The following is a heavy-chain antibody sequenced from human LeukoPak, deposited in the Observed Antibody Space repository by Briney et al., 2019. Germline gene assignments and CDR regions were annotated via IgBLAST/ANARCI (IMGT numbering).Heavy chain of an antibody. J-gene: IGHJ5*02. CDR3: AGRLMVYAMERGGWFDP. V-gene: IGHV4-59*12. Sequence: SETQSLTCTVSGGSISSYYWSWIRQPPGKGLEWIGYIYYSGSTNYNPSLKSRVTISVDTSKNQFSLKLSSVTAADTAVYYCAGRLMVYAMERGGWFDPWGQGTLVTVSS. CDR2: IYYSGST. D-gene: IGHD2-8*01. CDR1: GGSISSYY.